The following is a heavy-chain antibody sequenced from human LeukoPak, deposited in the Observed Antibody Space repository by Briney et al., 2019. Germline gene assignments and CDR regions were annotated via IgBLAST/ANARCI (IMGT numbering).Heavy chain of an antibody. Sequence: SETLSLTCTVSGGSISSSYYYWCWIRQPPGKGLEWIGSIYYSGSTYYNPSLKSRVTISVDTSKNQFSLKLRSVTAADTAVYYCARYCTGANCYSNRGAFGIWGRGTMVTVSS. D-gene: IGHD2-15*01. CDR2: IYYSGST. CDR1: GGSISSSYYY. CDR3: ARYCTGANCYSNRGAFGI. V-gene: IGHV4-39*01. J-gene: IGHJ3*02.